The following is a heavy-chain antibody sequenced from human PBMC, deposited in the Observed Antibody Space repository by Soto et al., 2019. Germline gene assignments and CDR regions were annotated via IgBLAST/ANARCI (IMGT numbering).Heavy chain of an antibody. CDR2: IYYSGST. Sequence: SSETLSLTCTVSGGSISRGGYYWSWIRQHPGKGLEWIGYIYYSGSTYYNPSLKSRVTISVDTSKNQFSLKLSSVTAADTAVYYCARDQGGSGSYGGYYYYYGMDVWGQGTTVTVSS. V-gene: IGHV4-31*03. D-gene: IGHD3-10*01. J-gene: IGHJ6*02. CDR3: ARDQGGSGSYGGYYYYYGMDV. CDR1: GGSISRGGYY.